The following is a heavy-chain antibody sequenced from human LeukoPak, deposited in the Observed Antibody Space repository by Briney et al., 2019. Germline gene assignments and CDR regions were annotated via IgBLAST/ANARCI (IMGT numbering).Heavy chain of an antibody. V-gene: IGHV1-46*03. CDR1: GYGFTSYY. Sequence: AASVKVFCKAFGYGFTSYYIHWVRQAPGQGLEWMGIINPSVGGTTYARKFQGRVTMTRDTSTSTVYMELSSLRSEDTAVYYCARHGSGRYYPAEGRVDYWGQGTLVAVSS. J-gene: IGHJ4*02. CDR2: INPSVGGT. CDR3: ARHGSGRYYPAEGRVDY. D-gene: IGHD3-10*01.